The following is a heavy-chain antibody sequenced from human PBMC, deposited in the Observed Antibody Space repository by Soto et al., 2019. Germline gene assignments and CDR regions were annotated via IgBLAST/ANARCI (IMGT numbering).Heavy chain of an antibody. CDR3: AREMGRYYDSSGYHGDFAEYFQH. CDR1: GGTFSSYA. D-gene: IGHD3-22*01. Sequence: QVQLVQSGAEVKKPGSSVKVSCKASGGTFSSYAISWVRQAPGQGLEWMGGIIPIFGTANYAQKFQGRVTITADESTSTAYMELSSLRSEDTAVYYCAREMGRYYDSSGYHGDFAEYFQHWGQGTLVTVSS. V-gene: IGHV1-69*01. CDR2: IIPIFGTA. J-gene: IGHJ1*01.